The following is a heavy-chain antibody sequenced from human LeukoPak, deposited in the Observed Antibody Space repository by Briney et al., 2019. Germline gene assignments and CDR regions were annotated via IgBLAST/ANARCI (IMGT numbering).Heavy chain of an antibody. D-gene: IGHD1-26*01. CDR2: IYYSGST. Sequence: SETLSLTCTVSGGSISSSSYYWGWIRQPPGKGLEWIGSIYYSGSTYYNPSLKSRVTISVDTSKNQFSLKLSSVTAADTAVYYCARGSYYYSYGLDVWGQGTTVTVSS. J-gene: IGHJ6*02. CDR1: GGSISSSSYY. CDR3: ARGSYYYSYGLDV. V-gene: IGHV4-39*01.